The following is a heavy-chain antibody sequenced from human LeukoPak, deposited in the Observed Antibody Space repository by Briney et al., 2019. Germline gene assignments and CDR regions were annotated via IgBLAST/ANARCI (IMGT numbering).Heavy chain of an antibody. J-gene: IGHJ3*02. CDR2: IYYSGST. V-gene: IGHV4-59*11. CDR1: GMSITSRHY. CDR3: AREGHYYASGSGAFDI. Sequence: ETLSLTCSVSGMSITSRHYWGWIRQPPGKGLEWIGYIYYSGSTNYNPSLKSRVTISVDTSKNQFSLKLSSVTAADTAVYYCAREGHYYASGSGAFDIWGQGTAITVSS. D-gene: IGHD3-10*01.